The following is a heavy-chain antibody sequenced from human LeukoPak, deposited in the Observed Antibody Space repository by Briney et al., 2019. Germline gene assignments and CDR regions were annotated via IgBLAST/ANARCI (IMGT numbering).Heavy chain of an antibody. CDR1: GFTFSSYS. J-gene: IGHJ3*02. CDR2: ISSSSSYI. Sequence: GGSLRLSCAASGFTFSSYSMNWVRQAPGKGLEWVSSISSSSSYIYYADSVKGRFTISRDNAKNSLYLQMNSLGAEDTAVYYCARVNKPLYYYDSSGYTANDAFDIWGQGTMVTVSS. V-gene: IGHV3-21*01. CDR3: ARVNKPLYYYDSSGYTANDAFDI. D-gene: IGHD3-22*01.